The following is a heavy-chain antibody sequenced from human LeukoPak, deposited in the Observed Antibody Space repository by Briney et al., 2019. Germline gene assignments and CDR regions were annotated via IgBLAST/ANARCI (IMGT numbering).Heavy chain of an antibody. D-gene: IGHD4-11*01. V-gene: IGHV3-30*04. J-gene: IGHJ5*02. CDR1: GFTFTSYT. CDR2: VSVEGIGR. Sequence: GGSLRLSCVASGFTFTSYTFYWFRQAPGRGLEWVASVSVEGIGRYFPGSVEGRFTISRDDSKNTVYLQMNNVRAEDTAVYFCGTVTKADIDHWGQGTLVTVSS. CDR3: GTVTKADIDH.